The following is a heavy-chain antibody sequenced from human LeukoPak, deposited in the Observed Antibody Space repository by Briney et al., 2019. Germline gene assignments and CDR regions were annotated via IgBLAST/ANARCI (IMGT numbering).Heavy chain of an antibody. J-gene: IGHJ5*02. CDR2: ISSSGSTI. Sequence: LSLTCAVYGGSFSDYYMSWIRQAPGKGLEWVSYISSSGSTIYYADSVKGRFTISRDNAKNSLYLQMNSLRAEDTAVYYCARGIAARPGENWFDPWGQGTLVTVSS. V-gene: IGHV3-11*01. D-gene: IGHD6-6*01. CDR1: GGSFSDYY. CDR3: ARGIAARPGENWFDP.